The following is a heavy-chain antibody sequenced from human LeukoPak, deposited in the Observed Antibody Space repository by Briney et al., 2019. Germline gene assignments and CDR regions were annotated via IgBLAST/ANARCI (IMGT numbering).Heavy chain of an antibody. CDR3: AKTGGGNY. D-gene: IGHD4-23*01. J-gene: IGHJ4*02. CDR1: GYNFANYA. Sequence: GGSLRLSCAASGYNFANYAMSWVRQAPEKGLEWISGISSSGGSTNYVDSVKGRFTISRDNSKSALYLQMNSLRAEDTAIYYCAKTGGGNYWGQGTLVIVSS. CDR2: ISSSGGST. V-gene: IGHV3-23*01.